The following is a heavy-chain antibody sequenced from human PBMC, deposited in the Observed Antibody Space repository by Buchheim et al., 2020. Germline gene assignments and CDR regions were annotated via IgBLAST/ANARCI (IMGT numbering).Heavy chain of an antibody. V-gene: IGHV3-48*02. D-gene: IGHD7-27*01. CDR1: GFNFGAYA. CDR3: ATWAFYYGVDV. J-gene: IGHJ6*02. CDR2: IRSGSAAI. Sequence: EVQMVDSGGGLVQPGGSLRLSCAASGFNFGAYAMNWFRQAPGRGLEWLSHIRSGSAAIYYADSVRGRFIISRDGAKNSLYLQMDSLRDDDTAVYFCATWAFYYGVDVWGQGT.